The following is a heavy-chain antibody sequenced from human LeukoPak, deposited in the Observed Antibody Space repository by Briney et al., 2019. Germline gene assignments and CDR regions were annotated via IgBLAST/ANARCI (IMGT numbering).Heavy chain of an antibody. CDR2: ITSSGTI. V-gene: IGHV3-48*03. Sequence: GGSLRLSCAVSGFTFSTYEMNWVRQAPGKGLEWVSYITSSGTIYYADSVKGRFTISRDNAKNSLYLQMNSLRAEDTAVYYCARGNYYGMDVWGQGTTVTVSS. CDR1: GFTFSTYE. CDR3: ARGNYYGMDV. J-gene: IGHJ6*02.